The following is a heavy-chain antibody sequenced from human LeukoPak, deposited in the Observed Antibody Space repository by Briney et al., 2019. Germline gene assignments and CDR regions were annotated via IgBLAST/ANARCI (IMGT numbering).Heavy chain of an antibody. CDR2: ISADGGST. V-gene: IGHV3-43*02. J-gene: IGHJ4*02. D-gene: IGHD6-13*01. CDR1: GFNFDAYA. Sequence: PGGSVRLSCAASGFNFDAYAMHWVRQAPGKGLQWISLISADGGSTYYADSVKGRFTISRDNSRNSLYLQMNSLTTEDTAFYYCAKDKAGTIVWYGRWAIGLFDYWGQGTLLTVSS. CDR3: AKDKAGTIVWYGRWAIGLFDY.